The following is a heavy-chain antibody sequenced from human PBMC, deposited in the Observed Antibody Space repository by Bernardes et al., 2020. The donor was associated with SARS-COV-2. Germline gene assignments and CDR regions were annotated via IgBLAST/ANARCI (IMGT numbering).Heavy chain of an antibody. CDR1: GFSFSSYA. V-gene: IGHV3-48*03. J-gene: IGHJ3*01. CDR3: ARVVNSGGGDCYWPCAFGL. CDR2: SSVSGGTI. Sequence: SLSLSCEASGFSFSSYAMNWVRQAPGRGLEWISYSSVSGGTIYYADSVKGRFTISRDNAKNSLFLQMNSLVVEDTAIYYCARVVNSGGGDCYWPCAFGLWGQGTMVTVSS. D-gene: IGHD2-21*02.